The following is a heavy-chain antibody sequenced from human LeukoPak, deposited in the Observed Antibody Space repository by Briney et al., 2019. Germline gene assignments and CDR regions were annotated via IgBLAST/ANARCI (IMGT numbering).Heavy chain of an antibody. V-gene: IGHV1-69*04. CDR1: GGTFSSYA. J-gene: IGHJ5*02. CDR3: ARARDIVVVPAAISTYDP. D-gene: IGHD2-2*01. Sequence: SVKVSCKASGGTFSSYAISWVRQAPGHGLEWMGRIIPILGIANYAQKFQGRVTITADKSTSTAYMELSSLRSEDTAVYYCARARDIVVVPAAISTYDPWGQGTLVTVSS. CDR2: IIPILGIA.